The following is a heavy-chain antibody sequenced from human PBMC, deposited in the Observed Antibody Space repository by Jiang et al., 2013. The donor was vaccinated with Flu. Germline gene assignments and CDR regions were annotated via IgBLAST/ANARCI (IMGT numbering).Heavy chain of an antibody. CDR2: SHPYPWYS. D-gene: IGHD3-22*01. CDR3: ARDSPLPKVYDSSGYYEVDAFDI. Sequence: VRTGPWTRDVEWMGRSHPYPWYSNYAQKFQGRVTITADKSTSTAYMELSSLRSEDTAVYYCARDSPLPKVYDSSGYYEVDAFDIWGQGTMVTVSS. V-gene: IGHV1-69*04. J-gene: IGHJ3*02.